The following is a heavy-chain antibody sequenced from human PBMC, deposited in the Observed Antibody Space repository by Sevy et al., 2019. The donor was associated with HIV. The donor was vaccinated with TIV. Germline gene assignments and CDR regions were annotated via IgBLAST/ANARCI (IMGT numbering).Heavy chain of an antibody. CDR3: ARDRGVTANYYYGMDV. Sequence: GGSLRLSCAASGFTFSSYAMHWVRQAPGKGLEWVAVISYDGSNKYYADSVKGRFAISRDNSKNTLYLQMNSLRAEDTAVYYCARDRGVTANYYYGMDVWGQGTTVTVSS. J-gene: IGHJ6*02. CDR1: GFTFSSYA. D-gene: IGHD5-18*01. V-gene: IGHV3-30*09. CDR2: ISYDGSNK.